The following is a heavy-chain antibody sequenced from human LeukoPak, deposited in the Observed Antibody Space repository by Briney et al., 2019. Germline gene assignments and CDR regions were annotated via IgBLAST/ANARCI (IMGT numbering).Heavy chain of an antibody. CDR2: ISYSGNT. Sequence: SETLSLTCTVSGGSINSYYWSWIRQPPGKGLEWIGYISYSGNTDYNPSLKSRVTISLDTSKKQFFLKLSSVTAADTAMYYCARGNANWGQGTLVTVSS. CDR1: GGSINSYY. CDR3: ARGNAN. J-gene: IGHJ4*02. V-gene: IGHV4-59*01.